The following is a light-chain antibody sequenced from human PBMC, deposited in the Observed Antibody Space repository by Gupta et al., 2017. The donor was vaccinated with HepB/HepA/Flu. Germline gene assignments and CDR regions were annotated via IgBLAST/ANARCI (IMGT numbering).Light chain of an antibody. CDR3: LQHNGYHLT. Sequence: DIQMTQSPSSLSASVGDRVTITCRASQGIRDDLSWYQQKPGRAPKRLIYSASSLQNGVPSRFSGSGSGTEFTLTISSLQPEDSAIYYCLQHNGYHLTFGQGTRLEI. CDR2: SAS. CDR1: QGIRDD. V-gene: IGKV1-17*01. J-gene: IGKJ5*01.